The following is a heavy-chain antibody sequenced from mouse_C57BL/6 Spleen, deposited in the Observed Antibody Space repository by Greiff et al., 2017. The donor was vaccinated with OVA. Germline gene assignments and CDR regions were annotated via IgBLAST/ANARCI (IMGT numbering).Heavy chain of an antibody. Sequence: QVQLQQPGAELVKPGASVKLSCKASGYTFTSYWMQWVKQRPGQGLEWIGEIDPSDSYTNYNQKFKGKATLTVDTSSSTAYMQLSSLTSEDSAVYYCARFYGYDGDYYAMDYWGQGTSVTVSS. V-gene: IGHV1-50*01. CDR2: IDPSDSYT. D-gene: IGHD2-2*01. J-gene: IGHJ4*01. CDR1: GYTFTSYW. CDR3: ARFYGYDGDYYAMDY.